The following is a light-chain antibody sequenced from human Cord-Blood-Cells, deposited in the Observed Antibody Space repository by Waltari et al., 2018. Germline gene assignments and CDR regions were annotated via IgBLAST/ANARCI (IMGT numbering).Light chain of an antibody. CDR1: LGVSSSY. CDR2: GAS. Sequence: IVLTRSSGTLSLSPGERVTLSCRASLGVSSSYLAWYQQRPGQAPRFLIHGASSRATGIPDRFSGSGSGTDSTLTISRLEPEDFAVYYCQQYGSAPPVTFGQGTRLEI. J-gene: IGKJ5*01. CDR3: QQYGSAPPVT. V-gene: IGKV3-20*01.